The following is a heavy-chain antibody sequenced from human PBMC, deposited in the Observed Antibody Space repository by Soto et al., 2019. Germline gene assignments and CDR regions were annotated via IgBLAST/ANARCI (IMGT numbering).Heavy chain of an antibody. CDR3: ARDGDRGYDMDV. V-gene: IGHV3-48*02. J-gene: IGHJ6*02. Sequence: GGSLRLSCAASGFTFTSYAMSWVRQAPGKGLEWVSYISNTGDTIYYADSVRGRFTISRDNSKNALFLQMNSLRDEDTAVYYCARDGDRGYDMDVWGQGTTVTVSS. CDR2: ISNTGDTI. CDR1: GFTFTSYA.